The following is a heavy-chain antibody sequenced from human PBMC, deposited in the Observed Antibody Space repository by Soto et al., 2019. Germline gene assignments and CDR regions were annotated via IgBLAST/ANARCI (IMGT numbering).Heavy chain of an antibody. D-gene: IGHD3-3*01. V-gene: IGHV3-23*01. Sequence: GGSLRLSCVGSGFNFRIYTMNWVRQAPGKGPEWVSLISGSGGNTNYADSVRGRFTISRDNSKKTVYLQMNSLRADDTAVYYCAKGKANSVFGVDTLFDYWGQGTLVTVSS. CDR1: GFNFRIYT. CDR3: AKGKANSVFGVDTLFDY. CDR2: ISGSGGNT. J-gene: IGHJ4*02.